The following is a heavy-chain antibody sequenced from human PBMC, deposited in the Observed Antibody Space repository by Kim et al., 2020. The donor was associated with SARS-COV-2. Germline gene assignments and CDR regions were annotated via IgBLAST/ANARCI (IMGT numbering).Heavy chain of an antibody. D-gene: IGHD3-10*01. J-gene: IGHJ4*02. V-gene: IGHV3-48*03. Sequence: YVDSGKGRFTMSRENAKNSVYLQMNSLRTEDTATYYCAALDSVQVPGGIWGQGTVVTVSS. CDR3: AALDSVQVPGGI.